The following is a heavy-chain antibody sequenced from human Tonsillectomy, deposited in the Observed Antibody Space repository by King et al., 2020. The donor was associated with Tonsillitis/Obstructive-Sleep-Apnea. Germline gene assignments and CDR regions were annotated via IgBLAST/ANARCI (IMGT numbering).Heavy chain of an antibody. Sequence: QLVQSGGGLVQPGRSLRLSCAASGFTFDDYAMYWVRHAPGKGLEWVSGISWNSGSMAYADSVKGRFTISRDNAKNSLYLQMNSLRPEDTALYYCTKVLIKAVSVTPVDAFVIWGQGTRVTVSS. CDR2: ISWNSGSM. D-gene: IGHD6-13*01. CDR3: TKVLIKAVSVTPVDAFVI. CDR1: GFTFDDYA. J-gene: IGHJ3*02. V-gene: IGHV3-9*01.